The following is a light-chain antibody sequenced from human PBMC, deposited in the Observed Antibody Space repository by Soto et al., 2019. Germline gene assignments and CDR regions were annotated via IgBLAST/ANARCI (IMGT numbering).Light chain of an antibody. J-gene: IGKJ1*01. CDR1: QSVSSSS. Sequence: EIVLTQSPGTLSFSPGGRATLSCRASQSVSSSSLAWYQQKPGQAPRLLIYGASNRATGIPDRFSGSGSGTDFTLTISRLEPEDFAVYYCQQYGSSGTFGQGTKVE. V-gene: IGKV3-20*01. CDR2: GAS. CDR3: QQYGSSGT.